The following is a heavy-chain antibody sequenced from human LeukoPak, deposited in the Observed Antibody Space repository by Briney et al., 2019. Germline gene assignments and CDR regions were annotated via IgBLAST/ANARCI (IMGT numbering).Heavy chain of an antibody. CDR2: IYYSGST. V-gene: IGHV4-39*01. CDR1: GGSISSSSYY. D-gene: IGHD3-22*01. CDR3: ARLLYDSRGYYYFDY. Sequence: SETLSLTCSVSGGSISSSSYYWGWIRQPPTMGLEWIGSIYYSGSTYDNPPLKSRVTMSVDTSKNQFSLKLSSATAADTAVYYCARLLYDSRGYYYFDYWGQGTLVTVSS. J-gene: IGHJ4*02.